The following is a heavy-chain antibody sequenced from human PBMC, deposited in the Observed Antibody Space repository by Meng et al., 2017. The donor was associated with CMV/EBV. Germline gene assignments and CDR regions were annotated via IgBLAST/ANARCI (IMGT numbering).Heavy chain of an antibody. CDR1: GFTFSGYW. J-gene: IGHJ3*02. CDR3: AREVYEALFASPGDAFDI. Sequence: GESLKISCAASGFTFSGYWMNWVRQAPGRGLEWVANIEGGGSEKSCVDSVKGRFTISRDNAKNSLYLQMNSLRAEDTAVYYCAREVYEALFASPGDAFDIWGQGTMVTVSS. D-gene: IGHD3-3*01. CDR2: IEGGGSEK. V-gene: IGHV3-7*01.